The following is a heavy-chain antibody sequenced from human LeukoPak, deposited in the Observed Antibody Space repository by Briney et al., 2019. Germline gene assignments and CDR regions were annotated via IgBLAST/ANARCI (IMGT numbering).Heavy chain of an antibody. J-gene: IGHJ4*02. Sequence: SETLSLTCDVSGGSVSDNHWSWIRLAAGKGLEWIGRIHSSGSTSYNPSLKSRVTLSIDTSKNEFALKLSSMTAADTAVYYCAREARRYCTSTTCYMDFFFDYWGRGTLVTVSS. V-gene: IGHV4-4*07. D-gene: IGHD2-2*02. CDR3: AREARRYCTSTTCYMDFFFDY. CDR1: GGSVSDNH. CDR2: IHSSGST.